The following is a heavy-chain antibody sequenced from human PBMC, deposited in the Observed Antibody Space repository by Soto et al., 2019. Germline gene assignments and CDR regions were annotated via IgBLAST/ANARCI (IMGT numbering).Heavy chain of an antibody. J-gene: IGHJ6*02. Sequence: GESLKISCKGSGYSFTSYWIGWVRQMHGKGLEWMGIIYPGDSDTRYSPSFQGQVTISADKSISTAYLQWSSLKASDTAMYYCAGGGVRGVITRTRDYYGMDVWGQGTTVTVS. CDR1: GYSFTSYW. D-gene: IGHD3-10*01. CDR2: IYPGDSDT. CDR3: AGGGVRGVITRTRDYYGMDV. V-gene: IGHV5-51*01.